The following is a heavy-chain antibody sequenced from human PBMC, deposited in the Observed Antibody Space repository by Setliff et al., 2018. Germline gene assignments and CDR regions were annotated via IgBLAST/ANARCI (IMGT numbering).Heavy chain of an antibody. V-gene: IGHV1-46*01. J-gene: IGHJ6*03. Sequence: ASVKVSCKTSGYIFTNYYVHWVRQAPGQGLEWMGVMNPGRRSRNYAQRFQGRVTMTSDTSTSTVYMELSSLRSEDTTLYYCARGGHIRYDYYYMDVWGKGTTVTVSS. CDR3: ARGGHIRYDYYYMDV. D-gene: IGHD5-18*01. CDR2: MNPGRRSR. CDR1: GYIFTNYY.